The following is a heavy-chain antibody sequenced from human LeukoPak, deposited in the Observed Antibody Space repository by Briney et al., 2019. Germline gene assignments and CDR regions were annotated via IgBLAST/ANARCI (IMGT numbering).Heavy chain of an antibody. CDR2: INHSGST. CDR3: ARGWGWELLLGGDFDY. V-gene: IGHV4-34*01. J-gene: IGHJ4*02. CDR1: GGSFSGYY. Sequence: TSETLSLTCAVYGGSFSGYYWSWIRQPPGKGLEWIGEINHSGSTNYNPSLKSRVTISVDTSKNQFSLKLSSVTAADTAVYYCARGWGWELLLGGDFDYWGQGTLVTVSS. D-gene: IGHD1-26*01.